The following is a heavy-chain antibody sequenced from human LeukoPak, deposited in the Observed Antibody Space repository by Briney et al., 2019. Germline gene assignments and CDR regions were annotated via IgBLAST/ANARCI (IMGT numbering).Heavy chain of an antibody. V-gene: IGHV4-4*09. J-gene: IGHJ2*01. CDR3: ARFHSGPSGWYVLWYFDL. CDR2: IYNSEST. CDR1: GGSVSSYY. D-gene: IGHD6-19*01. Sequence: SETLSLTCTVSGGSVSSYYWSWIRQPPGKGLEWIGYIYNSESTKYNSSLESRVTMSVDTSKNQLYLKLSSVTAADPAVYYCARFHSGPSGWYVLWYFDLWGRGTLVTVSS.